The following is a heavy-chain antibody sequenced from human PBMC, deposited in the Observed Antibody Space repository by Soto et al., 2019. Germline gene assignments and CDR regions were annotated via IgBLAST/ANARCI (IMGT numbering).Heavy chain of an antibody. V-gene: IGHV4-59*01. D-gene: IGHD6-13*01. CDR1: GGSISPYY. Sequence: QVQLQESGPGLVKPSETLSLTCTVSGGSISPYYWSWIRQPPGKGLEWIGYIYYSGNTNYNPSLESRVTISVDTSRNQFSLKLTSVTAADTAVYYCARKGAAASYSHSYMDVWGRGTTVTVSS. CDR3: ARKGAAASYSHSYMDV. J-gene: IGHJ6*03. CDR2: IYYSGNT.